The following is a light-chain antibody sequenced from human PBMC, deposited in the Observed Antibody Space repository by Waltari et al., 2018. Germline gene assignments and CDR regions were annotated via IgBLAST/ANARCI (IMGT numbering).Light chain of an antibody. CDR3: LQRSLWPWT. CDR2: DTT. Sequence: IVLTQSPATLSLSPGERATLSCRASQGVSGYLAWYQQKPGQAPRLLIYDTTKRATGIPARFRGSGSGTDSTLTISSLEPEDFAVYYCLQRSLWPWTFGQGTKVEI. V-gene: IGKV3-11*01. J-gene: IGKJ1*01. CDR1: QGVSGY.